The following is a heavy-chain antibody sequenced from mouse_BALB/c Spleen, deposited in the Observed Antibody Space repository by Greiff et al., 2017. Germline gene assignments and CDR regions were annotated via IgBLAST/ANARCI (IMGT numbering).Heavy chain of an antibody. CDR1: GFTFSDYY. CDR2: ISDGGSYT. CDR3: ARDDGPFAY. V-gene: IGHV5-4*02. Sequence: DVHLVESGGGLVKPGGSLKLSCAASGFTFSDYYMYWVRQTPEKRLEWVATISDGGSYTYYPDSVKGRFTISRDNAKNNLYLQMSSLKSEDTAMYYCARDDGPFAYWGQGTLVTVSA. D-gene: IGHD2-3*01. J-gene: IGHJ3*01.